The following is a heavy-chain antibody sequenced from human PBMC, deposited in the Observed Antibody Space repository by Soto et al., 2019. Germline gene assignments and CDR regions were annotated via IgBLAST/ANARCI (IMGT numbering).Heavy chain of an antibody. CDR3: ARGRFRRTWFDP. CDR1: GYTFSDYD. D-gene: IGHD3-16*01. V-gene: IGHV1-8*01. CDR2: VNPYSGNT. Sequence: GASVKVSCKASGYTFSDYDINWVRQAAGQGLEWMGWVNPYSGNTGSAQKFQGRVTMTIDTSITTAYMELSSLKFEDTAVYYCARGRFRRTWFDPWGQGTLVTVSS. J-gene: IGHJ5*02.